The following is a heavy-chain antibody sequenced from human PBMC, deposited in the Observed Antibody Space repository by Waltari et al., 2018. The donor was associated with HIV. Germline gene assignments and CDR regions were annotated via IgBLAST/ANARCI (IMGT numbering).Heavy chain of an antibody. CDR2: LSYDGSNK. D-gene: IGHD3-10*01. CDR3: AKGRGIDY. CDR1: GFTFSSYG. V-gene: IGHV3-30*18. J-gene: IGHJ4*02. Sequence: QVQLVESGGGVVQPGRSLRLSCAASGFTFSSYGMHWVRQAPGKGMDWVAVLSYDGSNKYYADSVKCRFTISRDNSKNTLYLQMNSLRAEDTAVYYCAKGRGIDYWGQGTLVTVSS.